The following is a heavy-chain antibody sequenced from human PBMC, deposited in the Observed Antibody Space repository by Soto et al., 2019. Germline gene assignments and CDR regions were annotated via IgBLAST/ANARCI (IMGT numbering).Heavy chain of an antibody. D-gene: IGHD3-10*01. CDR3: KRGYLTMVRTRGRYGLEV. CDR1: GYTFTSYY. J-gene: IGHJ6*02. V-gene: IGHV1-46*01. CDR2: INTSGGSP. Sequence: SVKVSCKASGYTFTSYYMFWVRQAPGQGLEWMGVINTSGGSPTYAQKFQGRVTMTSDTSTSTVYMELGSLRPEDTAMYYCKRGYLTMVRTRGRYGLEVWGQGTTVIVSS.